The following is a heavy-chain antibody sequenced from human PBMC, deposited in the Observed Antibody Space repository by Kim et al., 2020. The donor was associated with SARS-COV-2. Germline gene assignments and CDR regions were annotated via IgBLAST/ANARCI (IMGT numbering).Heavy chain of an antibody. CDR1: GGTFSSYA. CDR2: IIPIFGTA. V-gene: IGHV1-69*13. CDR3: ARERSDGQLRYPPGPHYFDY. Sequence: SVKVSCKASGGTFSSYAISWVRQAPGQGLEWMGGIIPIFGTANYAQKFQGRVTITADESTSTAYMELSSLRSEDTAVYYCARERSDGQLRYPPGPHYFDYWGQGTLVTVSS. J-gene: IGHJ4*02. D-gene: IGHD3-9*01.